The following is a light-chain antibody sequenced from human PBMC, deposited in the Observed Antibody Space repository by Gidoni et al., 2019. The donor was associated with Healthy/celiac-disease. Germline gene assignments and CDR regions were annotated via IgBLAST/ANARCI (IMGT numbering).Light chain of an antibody. CDR1: QSISTY. V-gene: IGKV1-39*01. CDR2: AAS. CDR3: HQSYSTPPT. J-gene: IGKJ4*01. Sequence: DIQMTQSPSSLSASVGDRVTITCRASQSISTYLNWYQQKPGKAPKFLIYAASSLQSGVPSRFSGSGSGTDFTLTISSLQPEDFATYYCHQSYSTPPTFXGXTKVEIK.